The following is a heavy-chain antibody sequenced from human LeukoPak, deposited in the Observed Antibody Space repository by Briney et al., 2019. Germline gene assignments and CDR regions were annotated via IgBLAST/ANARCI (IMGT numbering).Heavy chain of an antibody. Sequence: ASVKVSCKASGYTFIGYYMHWVRQAPGQGLEWMGIINPSGGSTSYAQKFQGRVTMTRDTSTSTVYMELSSLRSEDTAVYYCARDRGYYSSGYYYGAFDIWGQGTMVTVSS. V-gene: IGHV1-46*01. D-gene: IGHD3-22*01. J-gene: IGHJ3*02. CDR1: GYTFIGYY. CDR3: ARDRGYYSSGYYYGAFDI. CDR2: INPSGGST.